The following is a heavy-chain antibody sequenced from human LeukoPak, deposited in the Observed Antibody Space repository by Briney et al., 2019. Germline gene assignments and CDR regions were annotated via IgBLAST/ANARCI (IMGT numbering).Heavy chain of an antibody. CDR2: IYPADSDI. V-gene: IGHV5-51*01. D-gene: IGHD2-15*01. J-gene: IGHJ5*02. CDR3: ARQEYCSGGSCYTWFDP. Sequence: GESLKISCKGSGYSINNFWIGWVRQMPGKGLEWMGIIYPADSDIRYSPSFQGQVTISADKSISTAYLQWSSLKASDTAIYYCARQEYCSGGSCYTWFDPWGQGTLVTVSS. CDR1: GYSINNFW.